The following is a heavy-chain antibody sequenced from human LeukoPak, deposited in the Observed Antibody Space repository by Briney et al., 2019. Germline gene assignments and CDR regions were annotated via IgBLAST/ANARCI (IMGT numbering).Heavy chain of an antibody. CDR1: GFIFSNYW. CDR2: ISWNSGSI. Sequence: GGSLRLSCAASGFIFSNYWMHWVRQAPGKGLEWVSGISWNSGSIGYADSVKGRFTISRDNAKNSLYLQMNSLRAEDTALYYCAKDMGDAAAGTGDYWGQGTLVTVSS. CDR3: AKDMGDAAAGTGDY. V-gene: IGHV3-9*01. D-gene: IGHD6-13*01. J-gene: IGHJ4*02.